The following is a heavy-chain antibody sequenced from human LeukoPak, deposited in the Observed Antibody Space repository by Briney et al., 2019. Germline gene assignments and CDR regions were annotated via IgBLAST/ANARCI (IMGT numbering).Heavy chain of an antibody. V-gene: IGHV3-21*01. CDR3: ARAVGIAVAGFLDY. CDR1: GFTFSSYS. J-gene: IGHJ4*02. D-gene: IGHD6-19*01. Sequence: GGSLRLYCAASGFTFSSYSMNWVRQAPGKGLEWVSSISSSSSYIYYADSVKGRFTISRDNAKNSLYLQMNSLRAEDTAVYYCARAVGIAVAGFLDYWGQGTLVTVSS. CDR2: ISSSSSYI.